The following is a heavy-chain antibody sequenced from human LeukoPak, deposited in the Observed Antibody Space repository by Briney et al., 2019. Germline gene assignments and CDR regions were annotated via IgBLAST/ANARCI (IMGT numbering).Heavy chain of an antibody. Sequence: GGSLRLSCAASRFTFSSYAMSWVRQAPGKGLEWVSAITGSGGSTYYADSVKGRFTISRDNSRNTLYLQMNSLRAEDTAVYYCAKSLRYCSGTGCYTYYYGMDVWGQGTTVTVSS. CDR2: ITGSGGST. D-gene: IGHD2-2*02. V-gene: IGHV3-23*01. CDR1: RFTFSSYA. J-gene: IGHJ6*02. CDR3: AKSLRYCSGTGCYTYYYGMDV.